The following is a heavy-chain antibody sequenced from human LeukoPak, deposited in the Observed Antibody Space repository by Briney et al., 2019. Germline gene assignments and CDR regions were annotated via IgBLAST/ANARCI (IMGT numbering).Heavy chain of an antibody. V-gene: IGHV3-9*01. J-gene: IGHJ5*02. CDR1: GITFDDYA. CDR3: AKGGADYFDTSIYRRFDP. Sequence: GGSLRLSCAASGITFDDYAMHWVRQAPGKGLEWVSGISWNSGSIGYADSVKGRFTISRDNAKNSLYLQMNSLRAEDTALYFCAKGGADYFDTSIYRRFDPWGQGTLVTVSS. D-gene: IGHD3-22*01. CDR2: ISWNSGSI.